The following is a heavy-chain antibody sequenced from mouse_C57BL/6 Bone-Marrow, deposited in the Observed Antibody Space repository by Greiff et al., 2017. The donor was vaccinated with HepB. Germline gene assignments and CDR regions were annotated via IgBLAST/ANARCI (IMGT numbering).Heavy chain of an antibody. D-gene: IGHD1-1*01. J-gene: IGHJ3*01. CDR2: INPNNGGT. Sequence: EVKLQQSGPELVKPGASVKIPCKASGYTFTDYNMDWVKQSHGKSLEWIGDINPNNGGTIYNQKFKGKATLTVDKSSSTAYMELRSLTSEDTAVYYCATGLRPFAYWGQGTLVTVSA. V-gene: IGHV1-18*01. CDR3: ATGLRPFAY. CDR1: GYTFTDYN.